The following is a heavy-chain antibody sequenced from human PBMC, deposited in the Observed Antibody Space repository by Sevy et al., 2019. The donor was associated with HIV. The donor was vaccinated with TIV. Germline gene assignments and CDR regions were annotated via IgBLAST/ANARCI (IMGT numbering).Heavy chain of an antibody. CDR3: ARAFRAVAGSYYFDY. CDR2: FYYSEST. CDR1: GGSISISSYY. J-gene: IGHJ4*02. D-gene: IGHD6-19*01. V-gene: IGHV4-39*01. Sequence: SETLSLTCTVSGGSISISSYYWGWIRQPTGKWREWIGSFYYSESTYYNPSLKSRVTISVDTSKNQFSLKLSSVTAADTAVYYCARAFRAVAGSYYFDYWGQGTLVTVSS.